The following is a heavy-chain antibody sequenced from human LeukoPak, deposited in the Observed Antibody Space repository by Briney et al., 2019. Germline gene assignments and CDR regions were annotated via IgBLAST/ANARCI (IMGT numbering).Heavy chain of an antibody. CDR1: GFTFTTYS. J-gene: IGHJ4*02. V-gene: IGHV3-21*01. CDR3: ARAEMATTHFDY. D-gene: IGHD5-24*01. Sequence: GGSLRLSCAASGFTFTTYSMNWVRQAPGKEPEWVSAVSSSSDYIYYADSVRGRFTISRDNAKNSLYLQMNSLRAEDTALYYCARAEMATTHFDYWGQGTLVTVSS. CDR2: VSSSSDYI.